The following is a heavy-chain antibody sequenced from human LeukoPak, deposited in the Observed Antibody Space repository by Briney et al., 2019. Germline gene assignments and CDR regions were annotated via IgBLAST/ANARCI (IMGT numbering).Heavy chain of an antibody. J-gene: IGHJ4*02. D-gene: IGHD2-15*01. CDR3: ASMVAASYFDY. CDR1: GFTVSSNY. Sequence: PGGSLRLSCAASGFTVSSNYMSWVRQAPGKGLEWVSVIYNSGSTYYADSAKGRFTISRDNSKNTLYLQMNGLRAEDTAVYYCASMVAASYFDYWGQGTLVTVSS. V-gene: IGHV3-53*01. CDR2: IYNSGST.